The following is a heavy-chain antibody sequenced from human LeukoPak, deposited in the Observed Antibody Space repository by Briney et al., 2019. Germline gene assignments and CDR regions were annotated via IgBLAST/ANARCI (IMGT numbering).Heavy chain of an antibody. CDR3: AKAQGNGWYFNWFDP. V-gene: IGHV3-23*01. J-gene: IGHJ5*02. D-gene: IGHD6-19*01. CDR2: ISGSGGST. Sequence: GGSLRLSCAASGFTFSSYAMSWVRQAPGKGLEWVSAISGSGGSTYYADSVKGRFTISRDNSKNTLYLQMNSLRAEDTAVYYCAKAQGNGWYFNWFDPWGQGTLVTVSS. CDR1: GFTFSSYA.